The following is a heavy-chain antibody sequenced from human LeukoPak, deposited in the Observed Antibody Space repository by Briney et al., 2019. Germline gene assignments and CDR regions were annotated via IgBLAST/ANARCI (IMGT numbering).Heavy chain of an antibody. V-gene: IGHV3-21*04. CDR1: GFTFSSYN. D-gene: IGHD5-18*01. J-gene: IGHJ4*02. CDR2: ISSSSSYI. Sequence: PGGSLRLSCAASGFTFSSYNMNWVRQAPGKGLEWVSSISSSSSYIYYADSVKGRFTISRDNAKNSLYLQMNSLRAEDTALYYCTRDQRYNYGHIDYWGQGTLVTVSS. CDR3: TRDQRYNYGHIDY.